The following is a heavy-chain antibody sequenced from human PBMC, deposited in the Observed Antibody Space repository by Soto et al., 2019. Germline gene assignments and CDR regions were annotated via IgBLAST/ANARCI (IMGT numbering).Heavy chain of an antibody. Sequence: SGPTLVNPTQTLTLTCTFSGFSLSSSGVGVGWIRQPPGKALEWLANIYWNDDKGNNPSLESRLTITKDTSKNQVVLTMTNMYPEDTATYYCAHRPDSRGYYRTFDYWGQGTLVTVSS. CDR2: IYWNDDK. CDR1: GFSLSSSGVG. CDR3: AHRPDSRGYYRTFDY. J-gene: IGHJ4*02. V-gene: IGHV2-5*01. D-gene: IGHD3-22*01.